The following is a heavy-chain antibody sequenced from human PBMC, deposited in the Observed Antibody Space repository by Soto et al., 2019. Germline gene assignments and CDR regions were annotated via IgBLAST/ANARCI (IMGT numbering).Heavy chain of an antibody. Sequence: GESLKISCAASGFTLSGYAMDWVRQAPGKGLEYVSGISSNGVGTYYANSVQGRFTISRDNSKNMVYLQMGSLRPEDMAVYYCARRARPDFYYMDVWGKGTTVTVSS. CDR2: ISSNGVGT. V-gene: IGHV3-64*01. CDR3: ARRARPDFYYMDV. J-gene: IGHJ6*03. D-gene: IGHD6-6*01. CDR1: GFTLSGYA.